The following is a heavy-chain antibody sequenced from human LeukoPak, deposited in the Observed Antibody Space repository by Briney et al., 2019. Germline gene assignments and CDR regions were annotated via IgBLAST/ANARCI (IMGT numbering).Heavy chain of an antibody. D-gene: IGHD1-7*01. V-gene: IGHV3-74*03. CDR1: GFTFSSYW. CDR3: ARDNNLNYPDY. CDR2: ISGDGSNT. J-gene: IGHJ4*02. Sequence: GGSLRLSCAASGFTFSSYWMHWVGHAPGKGLVWVSRISGDGSNTKYADSVKGRYTIARDNAKNTLFLQMSSLRAEDTAVYYCARDNNLNYPDYWGQGTLVTVSS.